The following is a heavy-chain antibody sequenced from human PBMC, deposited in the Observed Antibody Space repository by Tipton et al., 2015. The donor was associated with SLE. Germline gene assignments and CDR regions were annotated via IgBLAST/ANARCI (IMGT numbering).Heavy chain of an antibody. V-gene: IGHV4-59*01. D-gene: IGHD1-14*01. Sequence: TLSLTCTVSGGSISSYYWSWIRQPPGKGLEWIGYIYYSGSTNYNPSLKSRVTISVDTSKNQFSLKLSSVTAADTAVYYCARGNPSLFDYWGQGTLVTVPS. CDR2: IYYSGST. J-gene: IGHJ4*02. CDR3: ARGNPSLFDY. CDR1: GGSISSYY.